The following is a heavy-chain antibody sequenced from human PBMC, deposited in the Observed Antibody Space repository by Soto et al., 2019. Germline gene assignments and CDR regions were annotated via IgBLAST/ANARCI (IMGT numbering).Heavy chain of an antibody. D-gene: IGHD2-21*02. J-gene: IGHJ6*02. CDR1: GYTFTSYY. Sequence: GASVKVSCKASGYTFTSYYMHWVRQAPGQGLEWMGIINPSGGSTSYAQKSQGRVTMTRDTSTSTVYMELSSLRSEDTAVYYCARVNCGGDCYDYYYYGMDVWGQGTTVTVSS. CDR3: ARVNCGGDCYDYYYYGMDV. CDR2: INPSGGST. V-gene: IGHV1-46*01.